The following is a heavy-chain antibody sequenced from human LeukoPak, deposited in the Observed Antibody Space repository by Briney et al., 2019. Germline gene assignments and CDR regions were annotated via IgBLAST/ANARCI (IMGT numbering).Heavy chain of an antibody. CDR3: ARGYGIRSGAFDI. Sequence: GGSLRLSCAASGFTFSDYWMSWVRQAPGKGLEWVANIKKDGSDEYYVDSVKGRFTVSRDNAKNSLYLQMNSLRAEDTAVYYCARGYGIRSGAFDIWGQGTMVTVSS. CDR1: GFTFSDYW. J-gene: IGHJ3*02. D-gene: IGHD3-10*01. V-gene: IGHV3-7*04. CDR2: IKKDGSDE.